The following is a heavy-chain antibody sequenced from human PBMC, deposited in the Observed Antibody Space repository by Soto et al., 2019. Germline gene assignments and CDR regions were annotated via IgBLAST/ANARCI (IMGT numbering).Heavy chain of an antibody. V-gene: IGHV4-39*01. CDR1: GGSISSSSYY. CDR2: IYYSGST. Sequence: QLQLQESGPGLVKPSEALSLTCSVSGGSISSSSYYWGWIRQPPGKGLEWIGSIYYSGSTYYKPSLKCRVTISIDKSKNQFSLKLSSLTAADTAVYYCASLEGLATISYYFDFWGQGTLVTVSS. D-gene: IGHD3-9*01. J-gene: IGHJ4*02. CDR3: ASLEGLATISYYFDF.